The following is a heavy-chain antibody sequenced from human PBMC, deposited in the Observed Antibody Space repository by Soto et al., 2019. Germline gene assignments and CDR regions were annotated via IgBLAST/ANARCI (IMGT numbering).Heavy chain of an antibody. J-gene: IGHJ5*02. Sequence: GVSLRLSCAAAGFTFSSYAMSWVRQAPGKGLEWVSAISGSGGSTYYADSVKGRFTISRDNSKNTLYLQMNSLRAEDTAVYYCAKDLDMPTVTTNWFDPWGQGTLVNVS. CDR2: ISGSGGST. CDR1: GFTFSSYA. D-gene: IGHD4-4*01. CDR3: AKDLDMPTVTTNWFDP. V-gene: IGHV3-23*01.